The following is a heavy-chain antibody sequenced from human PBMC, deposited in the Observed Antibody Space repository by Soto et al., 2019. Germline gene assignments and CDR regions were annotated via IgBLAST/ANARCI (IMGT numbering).Heavy chain of an antibody. V-gene: IGHV1-69*06. CDR1: GGTFSSYA. J-gene: IGHJ6*02. CDR2: IIPIFGTA. D-gene: IGHD3-10*01. Sequence: QVQLVQSGAEVKKPGSSVKVSCKASGGTFSSYAISWVRQAPGQGLEWMGGIIPIFGTANYAQKFQGRVTITADKSTSTAYMDLSSLVSEYMAVDYCAMREVVLGCGELITPTQVYYYGMDVWGQGTTVTGAS. CDR3: AMREVVLGCGELITPTQVYYYGMDV.